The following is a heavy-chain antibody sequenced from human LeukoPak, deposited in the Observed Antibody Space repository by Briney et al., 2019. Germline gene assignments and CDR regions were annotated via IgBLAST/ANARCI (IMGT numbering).Heavy chain of an antibody. CDR2: ISSSSSAI. J-gene: IGHJ5*02. D-gene: IGHD3-22*01. CDR3: AALAYYDSSGLPP. V-gene: IGHV3-48*02. Sequence: GGSLRLFCAASGFTFSSYSMNWVRQAPGKGLEWVSYISSSSSAIYYADSVKGRFTISRDNAKNSLYLQMNSLRDEDTAVYYCAALAYYDSSGLPPWGQGTLVTVSS. CDR1: GFTFSSYS.